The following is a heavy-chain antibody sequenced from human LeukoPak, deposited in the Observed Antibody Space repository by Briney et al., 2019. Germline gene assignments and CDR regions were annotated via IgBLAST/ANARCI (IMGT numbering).Heavy chain of an antibody. CDR2: INPNSGGT. D-gene: IGHD3-22*01. J-gene: IGHJ4*02. Sequence: GASVKVSCKASGYTFTGYYMHWVRQAPGQGLEWMGWINPNSGGTNYAQKFQGRVTMTRDTSISTAYMELSRLRSDDTAVYYCARDGSGYDSSGYYLFYWGQGTLVTVSS. CDR1: GYTFTGYY. CDR3: ARDGSGYDSSGYYLFY. V-gene: IGHV1-2*02.